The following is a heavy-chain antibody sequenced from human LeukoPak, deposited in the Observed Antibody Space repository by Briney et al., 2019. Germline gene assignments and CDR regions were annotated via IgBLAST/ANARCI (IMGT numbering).Heavy chain of an antibody. CDR1: GDSVSSNSAA. J-gene: IGHJ3*02. Sequence: SQTLSLTCAISGDSVSSNSAAWNWTRQSPSRGLEWLGRTYYRSKWYNDYAVSVKSRITINPDTSKNQFSLQLNSVTPEDTAVYYCARGRRRVAATMVGAFDIWGQGTMVTVSS. V-gene: IGHV6-1*01. D-gene: IGHD6-19*01. CDR3: ARGRRRVAATMVGAFDI. CDR2: TYYRSKWYN.